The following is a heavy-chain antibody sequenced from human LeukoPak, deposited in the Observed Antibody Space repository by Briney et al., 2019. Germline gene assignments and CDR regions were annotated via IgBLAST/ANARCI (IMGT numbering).Heavy chain of an antibody. CDR1: GGSISSGDYY. J-gene: IGHJ4*02. CDR2: IYYSGST. V-gene: IGHV4-39*01. CDR3: ARVIRPNSGAGYSDY. D-gene: IGHD2/OR15-2a*01. Sequence: SQTLSLTCTVSGGSISSGDYYWSWIRQPPGKGLEWIGSIYYSGSTYYNPSLKSRVTISVDTSKNQFSLKLSSVTAADTAVYYRARVIRPNSGAGYSDYWGQATLVTVS.